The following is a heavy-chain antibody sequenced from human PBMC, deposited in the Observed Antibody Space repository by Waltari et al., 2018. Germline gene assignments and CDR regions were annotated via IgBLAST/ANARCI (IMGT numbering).Heavy chain of an antibody. CDR3: AREHGDYVSYYYYGMDV. CDR2: ISSSGSTI. V-gene: IGHV3-48*03. Sequence: EVQLVESGGGLVQPGGSLRLSCAASGFTFSSYEMNWVRQAPGKGLEWVSYISSSGSTIYYADSVKGRFTISRDNAKNSLYLQMNSLRAEHTAVYYCAREHGDYVSYYYYGMDVWGQGTTVTVSS. CDR1: GFTFSSYE. D-gene: IGHD4-17*01. J-gene: IGHJ6*02.